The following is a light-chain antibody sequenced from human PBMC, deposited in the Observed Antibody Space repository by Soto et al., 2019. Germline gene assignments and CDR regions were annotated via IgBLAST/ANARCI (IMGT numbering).Light chain of an antibody. V-gene: IGKV1-5*01. J-gene: IGKJ1*01. CDR1: QSISSW. Sequence: DIQMTQSPSTLSASVGDRVTITCRASQSISSWLAWYQQKPGKAPKLLIYDASSLESGVPQRFRGSGSGTEFTLTISSLQPDDFAAYYCQQYRTFGQGTKVEIK. CDR3: QQYRT. CDR2: DAS.